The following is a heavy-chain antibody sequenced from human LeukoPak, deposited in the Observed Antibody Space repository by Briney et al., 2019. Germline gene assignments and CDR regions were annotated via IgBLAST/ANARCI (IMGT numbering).Heavy chain of an antibody. D-gene: IGHD3-10*01. V-gene: IGHV1-2*02. J-gene: IGHJ4*02. CDR2: INPNSGAT. CDR3: ARVRFGELLSDY. Sequence: GASVKVSCKASGYTFTGYYMHWVRQAPGQGLEWMGWINPNSGATNYAQKFQGRVTMTRDTSISTAYMELSRLRSDDTAVYYCARVRFGELLSDYWGQGTLVTVSS. CDR1: GYTFTGYY.